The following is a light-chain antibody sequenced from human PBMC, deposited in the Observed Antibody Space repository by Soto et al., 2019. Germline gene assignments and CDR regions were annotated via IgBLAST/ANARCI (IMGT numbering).Light chain of an antibody. CDR1: SSDVGGYNF. CDR2: EVT. Sequence: QSALTQPASVSGSPGQSMTISCTGASSDVGGYNFVSWYQHHPGTPPKLIIYEVTHRPSGVSHRFSGSKSANTASLTISGLQVEDEADYFCGSYSSTTTREVFGTGTKVTVL. CDR3: GSYSSTTTREV. J-gene: IGLJ1*01. V-gene: IGLV2-14*01.